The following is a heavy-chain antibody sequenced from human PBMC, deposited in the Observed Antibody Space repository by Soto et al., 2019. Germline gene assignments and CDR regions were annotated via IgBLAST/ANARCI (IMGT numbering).Heavy chain of an antibody. CDR2: INHSGST. J-gene: IGHJ6*02. CDR1: GGSFSGYC. CDR3: ARVTGMDV. D-gene: IGHD2-21*02. Sequence: XETLSLTCAVYGGSFSGYCWSWIRQPPGKGLEWIGEINHSGSTNYNPSLKRRVTISVDTSKKQFSLNLSSVTAADTAVYSCARVTGMDVWGQGTTVIVSS. V-gene: IGHV4-34*01.